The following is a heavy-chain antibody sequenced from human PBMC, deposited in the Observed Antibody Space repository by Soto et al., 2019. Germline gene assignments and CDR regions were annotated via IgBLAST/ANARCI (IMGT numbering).Heavy chain of an antibody. CDR3: AKDHRYCSSTSCPPHYYYYGMDV. CDR2: ISYDGSNK. J-gene: IGHJ6*02. D-gene: IGHD2-2*01. CDR1: GFTFSSYG. V-gene: IGHV3-30*18. Sequence: QVQLVESGGGVVQPGRSLRLSCAASGFTFSSYGMHWVRQAPGKGLEWVAVISYDGSNKYYADSVKGRFTISRDNSKNTLCLQMNSLRAEDPAVYYCAKDHRYCSSTSCPPHYYYYGMDVWGQGTTVTVSS.